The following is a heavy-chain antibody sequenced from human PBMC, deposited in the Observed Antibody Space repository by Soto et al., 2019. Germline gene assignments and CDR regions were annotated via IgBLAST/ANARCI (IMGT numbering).Heavy chain of an antibody. Sequence: EVLLVESGGGLVQPDRPLRLSCAASGFNFENYAMHWVRQAPGKGLEWVSGISWNSGQLDYAGSVRGRFTISRDNGKNSLYLEMNSLRPDDTALSFCAKDKSTGEYSYYRYMDVWGRGTTVIVSS. CDR1: GFNFENYA. J-gene: IGHJ6*03. D-gene: IGHD4-17*01. CDR2: ISWNSGQL. V-gene: IGHV3-9*01. CDR3: AKDKSTGEYSYYRYMDV.